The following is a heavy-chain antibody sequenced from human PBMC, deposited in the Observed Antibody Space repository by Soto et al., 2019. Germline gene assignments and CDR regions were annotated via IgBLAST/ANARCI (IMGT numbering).Heavy chain of an antibody. D-gene: IGHD6-19*01. CDR2: IIPIYDSP. CDR1: GGTFDSNA. CDR3: AVAVTGSRSPLAH. J-gene: IGHJ4*02. V-gene: IGHV1-69*06. Sequence: QVQLVQSGAEVKKPWSSVKVSCKASGGTFDSNAISWVRQAPGQGLEWMGGIIPIYDSPNYAQNFQGRVTVIADKATSTAYLELSRLKFADSAIYYCAVAVTGSRSPLAHWGQGTLVIVSS.